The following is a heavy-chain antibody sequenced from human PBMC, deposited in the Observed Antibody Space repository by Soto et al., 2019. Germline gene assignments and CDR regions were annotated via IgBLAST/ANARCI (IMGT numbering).Heavy chain of an antibody. Sequence: GGSLRLSCAASGFTFSSYGMHWVRQAPGKGLEWVAVISYDGSNKYYADSVKGRFTISRDNSKNTLYLQMNSLRAEDTAVYYCAKVGGSSSASNWFDPWGQGTLVTVSS. CDR1: GFTFSSYG. V-gene: IGHV3-30*18. J-gene: IGHJ5*02. CDR2: ISYDGSNK. CDR3: AKVGGSSSASNWFDP. D-gene: IGHD2-15*01.